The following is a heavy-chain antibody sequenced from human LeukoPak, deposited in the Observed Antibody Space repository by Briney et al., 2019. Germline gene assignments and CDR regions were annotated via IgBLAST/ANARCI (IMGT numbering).Heavy chain of an antibody. V-gene: IGHV4-34*01. Sequence: SETLSLTCAVYGGSFSGYYWSWIRQPPGKGLEWIGEINHSGSTNYNPSLKSRVTISVDTSKNQFSLKLSSVTAADTAVYYCARDAEGSSGWSFDYWGQGTLVTVSS. CDR1: GGSFSGYY. CDR2: INHSGST. D-gene: IGHD6-19*01. J-gene: IGHJ4*02. CDR3: ARDAEGSSGWSFDY.